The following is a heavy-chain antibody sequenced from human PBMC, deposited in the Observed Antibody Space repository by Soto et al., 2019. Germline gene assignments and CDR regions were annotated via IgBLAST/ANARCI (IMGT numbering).Heavy chain of an antibody. Sequence: EVQLLDSGGGLVQPGGSLRLSCAASGFTFNNYAMTWVRQAPGKGLECVSAISGGGDTTSYADSVKGRFTVSSDGSKNTLYMQMSSLRAEVTALYYCAKGRGGSGSLTPRVDFWCQGTLVTVSS. CDR1: GFTFNNYA. J-gene: IGHJ4*02. CDR3: AKGRGGSGSLTPRVDF. D-gene: IGHD3-10*01. CDR2: ISGGGDTT. V-gene: IGHV3-23*01.